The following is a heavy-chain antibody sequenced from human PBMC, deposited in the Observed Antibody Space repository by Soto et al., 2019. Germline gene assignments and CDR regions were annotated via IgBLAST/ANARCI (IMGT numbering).Heavy chain of an antibody. D-gene: IGHD2-15*01. CDR2: LVVGTGNT. CDR3: ATGAYCSGGSCSDYFYYYYGMDL. J-gene: IGHJ6*02. CDR1: GFTFRSSA. V-gene: IGHV1-58*01. Sequence: SVKVSCKTSGFTFRSSAVQWVRQARGQRLEWIGWLVVGTGNTNYAQKFQQRVTISSDRSTNTVSMELSSLTSEDTAVYYCATGAYCSGGSCSDYFYYYYGMDLWGQGTTVTVSS.